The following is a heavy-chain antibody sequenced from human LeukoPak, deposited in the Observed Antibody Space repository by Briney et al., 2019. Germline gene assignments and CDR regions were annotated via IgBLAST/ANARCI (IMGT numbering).Heavy chain of an antibody. CDR2: IKSSGSPI. J-gene: IGHJ4*02. CDR1: GFTFSDYC. CDR3: ARDLDYYESVGYYGY. V-gene: IGHV3-11*01. Sequence: GGSLRLSCAASGFTFSDYCMAWIRQAPGKGLEWVSYIKSSGSPIYYADSVKGRFTVSRDNAKNPLYLQMNSLRAEDTAVYYCARDLDYYESVGYYGYWGQGTLVTVSS. D-gene: IGHD3-22*01.